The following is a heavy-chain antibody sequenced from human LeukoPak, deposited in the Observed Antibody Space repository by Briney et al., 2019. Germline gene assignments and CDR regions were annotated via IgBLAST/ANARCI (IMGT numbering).Heavy chain of an antibody. CDR2: IYHSGST. CDR1: GGSISSGGYS. D-gene: IGHD2-15*01. J-gene: IGHJ3*02. Sequence: PSQTLSLTCAASGGSISSGGYSWSWIRQPPGKGLEWIGYIYHSGSTYYNPSLKSRVTISVDRSKNQFSLKLSSVTAADTAVYYCARVVLTSDAFDIWGQGTMVTVSS. V-gene: IGHV4-30-2*01. CDR3: ARVVLTSDAFDI.